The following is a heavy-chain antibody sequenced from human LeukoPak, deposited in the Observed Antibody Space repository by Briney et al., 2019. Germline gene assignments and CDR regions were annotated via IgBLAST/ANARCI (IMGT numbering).Heavy chain of an antibody. J-gene: IGHJ4*02. V-gene: IGHV3-66*04. Sequence: GGSLRLSCAASGFTVSSNYMSWVRQAPGKGLEWVSVIYSGGSTYYADSVKGRFTISRDNSKNTLYLQMNSLRAEDTAVYYCAKPARYSSSWYYFDYWGQGTLVTVSS. CDR2: IYSGGST. CDR3: AKPARYSSSWYYFDY. CDR1: GFTVSSNY. D-gene: IGHD6-13*01.